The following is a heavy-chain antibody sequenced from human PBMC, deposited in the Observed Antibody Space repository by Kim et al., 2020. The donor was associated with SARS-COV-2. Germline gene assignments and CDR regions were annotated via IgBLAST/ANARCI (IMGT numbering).Heavy chain of an antibody. D-gene: IGHD1-26*01. CDR3: ARDRREHSGSYSDY. V-gene: IGHV1-69*06. J-gene: IGHJ4*02. CDR1: GGTFSSYA. CDR2: IIPIFGTA. Sequence: SVKVSCKASGGTFSSYAISWVRQAPGQGLEWMGGIIPIFGTANYAQKFQGRVTITADKSTSTAYMELSSLRSEDTAVYYCARDRREHSGSYSDYWGQGTLVTVSS.